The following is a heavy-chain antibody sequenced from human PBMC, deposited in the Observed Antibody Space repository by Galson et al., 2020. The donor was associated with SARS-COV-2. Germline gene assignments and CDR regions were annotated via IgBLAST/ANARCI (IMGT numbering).Heavy chain of an antibody. Sequence: GGSLRLSCAASGFTFSRYALSWVRQAPGKGLEWVSGISGSGGSTYYADSVKGRYTISRDNSKNTLYLQMNSLGAEDTAVYYCAKDQGIDYGDQLHYWGQGTLVTVSS. CDR2: ISGSGGST. CDR1: GFTFSRYA. D-gene: IGHD4-17*01. J-gene: IGHJ4*02. CDR3: AKDQGIDYGDQLHY. V-gene: IGHV3-23*01.